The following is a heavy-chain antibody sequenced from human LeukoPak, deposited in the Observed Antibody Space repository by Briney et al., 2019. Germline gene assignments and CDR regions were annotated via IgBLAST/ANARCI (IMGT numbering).Heavy chain of an antibody. J-gene: IGHJ3*02. CDR1: GGTCSSYA. Sequence: ASVKVSCKASGGTCSSYAISWVRQAPGQGLEWMGGIIPIFGTANYAQKFQGRVTITADKSTSTAYMELSSLRSEDTAVYYCARVTAVADGGHAFDIWGQGTMVTVSS. CDR3: ARVTAVADGGHAFDI. D-gene: IGHD6-19*01. CDR2: IIPIFGTA. V-gene: IGHV1-69*06.